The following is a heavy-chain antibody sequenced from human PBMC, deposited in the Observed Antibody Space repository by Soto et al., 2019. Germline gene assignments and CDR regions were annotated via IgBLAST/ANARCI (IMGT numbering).Heavy chain of an antibody. V-gene: IGHV1-24*01. D-gene: IGHD3-3*01. CDR2: FDPEDGET. J-gene: IGHJ4*02. Sequence: ASVKVSCKVSGYTLTELSMHWVRQAPGKGLEWMGGFDPEDGETIYAQKFQGRVTMTEDTSTDTAYMELSSLRSEDTAVYYCATSPFWSSYLTSFDYWGQGTLVTVSS. CDR3: ATSPFWSSYLTSFDY. CDR1: GYTLTELS.